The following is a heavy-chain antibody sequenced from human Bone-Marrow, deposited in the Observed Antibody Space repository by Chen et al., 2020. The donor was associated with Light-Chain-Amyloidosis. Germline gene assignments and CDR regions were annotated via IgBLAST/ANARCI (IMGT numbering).Heavy chain of an antibody. CDR1: GFTFSSYS. V-gene: IGHV3-21*01. D-gene: IGHD2-2*02. Sequence: EVQLVESGGGLVKPGGSLRLSCAASGFTFSSYSMNWVRQAPGKGLEWVSSISSSSSYIYYADSVKGRFTISRDNAKNSLYLQMNSLRAEDTAVYYCARINVVVPAAIVDYWGQGTLVTVSS. J-gene: IGHJ4*02. CDR2: ISSSSSYI. CDR3: ARINVVVPAAIVDY.